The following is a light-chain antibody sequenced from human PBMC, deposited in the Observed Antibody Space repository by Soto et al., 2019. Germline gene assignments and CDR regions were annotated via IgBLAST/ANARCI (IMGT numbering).Light chain of an antibody. CDR2: AAS. J-gene: IGKJ4*01. CDR3: QQYDSNPLT. CDR1: QGIGNW. Sequence: DIQMTQSPSSLSASVGDRITITCRASQGIGNWLAWYQQKPGKAPKSLIYAASNLQSGVPSRLRGTGSGTDFTLTISSLQPEDFATYYCQQYDSNPLTFGGGTKVEMK. V-gene: IGKV1D-16*01.